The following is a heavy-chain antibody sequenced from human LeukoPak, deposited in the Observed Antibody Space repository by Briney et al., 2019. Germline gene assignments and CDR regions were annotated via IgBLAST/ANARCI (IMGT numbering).Heavy chain of an antibody. CDR1: GFTFSSNY. CDR3: AREGVPRRATRPECFQY. Sequence: PGGSLRLSCAASGFTFSSNYMSWVRQAPGKGLEWVSVIYSGGSTYYADSVKGRFTISRDNSKNTLYLQMNSLRAEDTAVYYCAREGVPRRATRPECFQYWGQGTLVPVS. CDR2: IYSGGST. J-gene: IGHJ1*01. D-gene: IGHD1-26*01. V-gene: IGHV3-53*01.